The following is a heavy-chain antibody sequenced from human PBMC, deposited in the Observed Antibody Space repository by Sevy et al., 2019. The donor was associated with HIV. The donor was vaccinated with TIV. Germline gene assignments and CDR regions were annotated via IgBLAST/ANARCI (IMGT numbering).Heavy chain of an antibody. Sequence: GGSLRLSCVGSGITISSHWMNWVRQAPGKGLEWVANINQDGSEKYHVDSVKGQFTISRDNAKNSGYLQMHSLRVEDSGVYYCARAMGVWGQGTTVTVS. V-gene: IGHV3-7*01. J-gene: IGHJ6*02. CDR1: GITISSHW. CDR3: ARAMGV. CDR2: INQDGSEK.